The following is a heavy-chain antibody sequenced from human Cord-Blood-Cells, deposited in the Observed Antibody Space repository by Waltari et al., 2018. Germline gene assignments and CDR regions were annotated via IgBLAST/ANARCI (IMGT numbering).Heavy chain of an antibody. J-gene: IGHJ5*02. Sequence: QVQLVQSGAEVKKPGSSVKVSCKASGGTFSSYAIRWVRQAPGTGLEWMGGFIPIFGTANYAQKFQGRVTITADESTSTAYMELSSLRSEDTAVYYCARDHCSGGSCYSWNNWFDPWGQGTLVTVSS. D-gene: IGHD2-15*01. CDR1: GGTFSSYA. V-gene: IGHV1-69*01. CDR2: FIPIFGTA. CDR3: ARDHCSGGSCYSWNNWFDP.